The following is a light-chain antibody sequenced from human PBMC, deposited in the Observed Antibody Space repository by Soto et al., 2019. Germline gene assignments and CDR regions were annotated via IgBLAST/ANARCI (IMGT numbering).Light chain of an antibody. Sequence: EVVMTQSPATLSVSPGERATLSCRAGHSFSSYLAWYQQKPGQAPRLLIYGASTRATGIPARFSGSGSGTDFTLTISCLQSEDFATYYCQQYYSYPPTFGQGTKVDIK. CDR3: QQYYSYPPT. CDR1: HSFSSY. J-gene: IGKJ1*01. CDR2: GAS. V-gene: IGKV3D-15*01.